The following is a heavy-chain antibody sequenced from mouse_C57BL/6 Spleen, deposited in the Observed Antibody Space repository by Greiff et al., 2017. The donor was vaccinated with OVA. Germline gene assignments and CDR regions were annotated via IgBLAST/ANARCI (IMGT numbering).Heavy chain of an antibody. V-gene: IGHV7-3*01. J-gene: IGHJ1*03. CDR3: ARYSYGSRNWYFDV. CDR1: GFTFTDYY. D-gene: IGHD1-1*01. CDR2: IRNKANGYTT. Sequence: EVKLMESGGGLVQPGGSLSLSCAASGFTFTDYYMSWVRQPPGKALEWLGFIRNKANGYTTEYSASVKGRFTISRDNSQSILYLQMNALRAEDSATYYCARYSYGSRNWYFDVWGTGTTVTVSS.